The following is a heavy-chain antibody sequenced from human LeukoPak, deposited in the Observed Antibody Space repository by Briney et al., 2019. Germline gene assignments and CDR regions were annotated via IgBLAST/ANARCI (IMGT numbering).Heavy chain of an antibody. CDR3: ARAGGYASSWAY. CDR2: IKQDGSEK. Sequence: GGSLRLSCAASGFTFSSYWMSWVRQAPGKGLEGGPNIKQDGSEKNYVDSVKGRFTISRDNAKNSLDLQMNSLRAEDTAVYYCARAGGYASSWAYWGQGTLVTVSS. V-gene: IGHV3-7*01. CDR1: GFTFSSYW. D-gene: IGHD5-12*01. J-gene: IGHJ4*02.